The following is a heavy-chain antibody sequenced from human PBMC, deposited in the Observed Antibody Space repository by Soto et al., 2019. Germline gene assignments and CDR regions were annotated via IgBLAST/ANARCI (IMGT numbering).Heavy chain of an antibody. CDR3: AITPVTGRYSYYGMDA. CDR1: SFYA. J-gene: IGHJ6*02. D-gene: IGHD4-4*01. CDR2: LIPVFDTP. Sequence: QVQPVQSGSEVKKPGSSVRVSCKTGSFYAVSWVRQAPGQGLEWMGGLIPVFDTPSYAQKFQGRVTITADESKSTAYMELSSLRAEDTALYYCAITPVTGRYSYYGMDAWDQGIAVTVSS. V-gene: IGHV1-69*01.